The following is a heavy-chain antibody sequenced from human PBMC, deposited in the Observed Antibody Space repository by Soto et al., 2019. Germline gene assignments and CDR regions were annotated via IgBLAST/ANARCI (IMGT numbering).Heavy chain of an antibody. D-gene: IGHD3-10*01. CDR1: GFNFSNYW. V-gene: IGHV3-74*01. Sequence: PGGSLRLSCAASGFNFSNYWMHWVRQAPGKGLVWVSRIDSDGGSTNYADSVKGRFTISRDNAKDTLYLQMSSLRAEDTAVYYCARVVRSGNYYLEYWGQGTLVTVSS. J-gene: IGHJ4*02. CDR2: IDSDGGST. CDR3: ARVVRSGNYYLEY.